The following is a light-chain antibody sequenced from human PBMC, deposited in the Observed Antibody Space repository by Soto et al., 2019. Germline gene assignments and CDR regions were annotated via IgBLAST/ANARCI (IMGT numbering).Light chain of an antibody. V-gene: IGLV2-14*01. CDR1: SSDVGAYEY. J-gene: IGLJ1*01. Sequence: QSVLSQPASVSGSPGQSITISCTGTSSDVGAYEYVSWYQHHPGKAPKLILYEVSNCPSGVSDRFSGSKSGNTASLTISGLQAEDEADYYCGSYTTIYSHVFGLGTKVTVL. CDR3: GSYTTIYSHV. CDR2: EVS.